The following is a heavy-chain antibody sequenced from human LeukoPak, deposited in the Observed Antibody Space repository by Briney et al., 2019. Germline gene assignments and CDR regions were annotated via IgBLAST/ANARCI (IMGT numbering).Heavy chain of an antibody. CDR2: ISYDGSTE. CDR3: VRDGYCGSASCRGWFDP. V-gene: IGHV3-30*04. CDR1: GISFSRYA. J-gene: IGHJ5*02. Sequence: PGGSLRLSCAASGISFSRYAMHWVRQAPGKGLEWVAVISYDGSTEYYADSVKGRFTISRDNSKNTLYVQMNSLRVDDTAVYYCVRDGYCGSASCRGWFDPWGQGTLATVSS. D-gene: IGHD2-2*03.